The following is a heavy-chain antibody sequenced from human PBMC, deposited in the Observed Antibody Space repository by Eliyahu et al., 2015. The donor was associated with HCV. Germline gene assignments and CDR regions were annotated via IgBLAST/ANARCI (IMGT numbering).Heavy chain of an antibody. CDR2: IRYDGSNK. CDR3: AKIGVGATPFDY. Sequence: QVQLVESGGGVVQPGGPLXLSCAASGFPFSSYGMHWVRQAPGKGLEWVAFIRYDGSNKYYADSVKGRFTISRDNSKNTLYLQMNSLRAEDTAVYYCAKIGVGATPFDYWGQGTLVTVSS. D-gene: IGHD1-26*01. V-gene: IGHV3-30*02. CDR1: GFPFSSYG. J-gene: IGHJ4*02.